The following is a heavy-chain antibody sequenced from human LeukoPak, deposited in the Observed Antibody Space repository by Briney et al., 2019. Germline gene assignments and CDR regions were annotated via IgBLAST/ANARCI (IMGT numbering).Heavy chain of an antibody. J-gene: IGHJ4*02. Sequence: ASVKVSCKASGYTFTGYYMHWVRQAPGQGLEWMGWINPNSGGTNYAQKFQGRVTMTRDTSISTAYMELSRLRSDDTAVYYCARGQLYYDSSGFDYWGQGTLVTVSS. CDR3: ARGQLYYDSSGFDY. V-gene: IGHV1-2*02. CDR2: INPNSGGT. D-gene: IGHD3-22*01. CDR1: GYTFTGYY.